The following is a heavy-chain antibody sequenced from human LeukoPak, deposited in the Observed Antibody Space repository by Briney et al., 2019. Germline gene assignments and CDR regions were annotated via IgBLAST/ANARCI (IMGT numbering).Heavy chain of an antibody. V-gene: IGHV4-59*01. CDR2: IYYSGST. D-gene: IGHD1-14*01. J-gene: IGHJ3*02. CDR1: GGSISNYY. CDR3: ARYRNEALFAFDI. Sequence: SETLSLTCTVSGGSISNYYWSWVRQPPGKGLEWIGYIYYSGSTNYNPSLMSRVTISVDTSKTQFSLKLSSVTAADTAVYYCARYRNEALFAFDIWGQGTMVTVSS.